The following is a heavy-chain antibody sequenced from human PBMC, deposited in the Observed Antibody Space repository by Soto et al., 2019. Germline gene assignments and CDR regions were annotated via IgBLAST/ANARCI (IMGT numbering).Heavy chain of an antibody. CDR2: IYYSGST. Sequence: SDTLSLTCTVSGGSISSGGYYWSWIRQHPGKGLEWIGYIYYSGSTYYNPSLKSRVTISVDTSKNTLYLQMNSLRAEDTAVYYCARRPVTYYFDYWGQGTLVTVSS. CDR1: GGSISSGGYY. V-gene: IGHV4-31*03. D-gene: IGHD4-17*01. CDR3: ARRPVTYYFDY. J-gene: IGHJ4*02.